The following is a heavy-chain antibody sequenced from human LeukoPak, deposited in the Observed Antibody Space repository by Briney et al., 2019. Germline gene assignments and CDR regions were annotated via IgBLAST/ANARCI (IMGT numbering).Heavy chain of an antibody. CDR2: INPNSGGT. CDR1: GYTFSGYY. J-gene: IGHJ3*02. Sequence: ASMKVSCKTPGYTFSGYYMDWLQQAPGQRLKWMGWINPNSGGTDSAQKFQDRVTMARDTSIPTAYMELSRLISHDTAVYYCARSRDDVFDICGQGTMVTVSS. CDR3: ARSRDDVFDI. V-gene: IGHV1-2*02.